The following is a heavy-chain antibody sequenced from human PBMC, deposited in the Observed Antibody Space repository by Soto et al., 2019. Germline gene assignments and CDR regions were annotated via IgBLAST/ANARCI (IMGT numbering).Heavy chain of an antibody. CDR2: IYYSGGT. Sequence: SETLSLTCTVSGGSISSGGYYWSWIRQHPGKGLEWIGYIYYSGGTYYNPSLKSRVTISVDTSKNQFSLKLSSVTAADTAVYYCARDLRYYDFWSGYSPLNWFDPWGQGTLVTVSS. CDR3: ARDLRYYDFWSGYSPLNWFDP. D-gene: IGHD3-3*01. CDR1: GGSISSGGYY. V-gene: IGHV4-31*03. J-gene: IGHJ5*02.